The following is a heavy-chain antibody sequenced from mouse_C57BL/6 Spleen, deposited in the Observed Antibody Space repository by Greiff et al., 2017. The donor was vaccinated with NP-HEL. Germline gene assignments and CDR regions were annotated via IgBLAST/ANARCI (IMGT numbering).Heavy chain of an antibody. CDR1: GFTFSSYA. CDR3: ARRGYSNYFYWYFDV. Sequence: EVQGVESGGGLVKPGGSLKLSCAASGFTFSSYAMSWVRQTPEKRLEWVATISDGGSYTYYPDNVKGRFTISRDNAKNNLYLQMSHLKSEDTAMYYCARRGYSNYFYWYFDVWGTGTTVTVSS. CDR2: ISDGGSYT. V-gene: IGHV5-4*01. J-gene: IGHJ1*03. D-gene: IGHD2-5*01.